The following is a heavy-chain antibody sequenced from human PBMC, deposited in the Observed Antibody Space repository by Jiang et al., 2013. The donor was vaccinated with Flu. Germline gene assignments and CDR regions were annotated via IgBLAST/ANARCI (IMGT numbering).Heavy chain of an antibody. D-gene: IGHD3-10*01. CDR3: ARDPAGSGSYYNSYYYYGMDV. Sequence: GLVKPSQTLSLTCTVSGGSISSGGYYWSWIRQHPGKGLEWIGYIYYSGSTYYNPSLKSRVTISVDTSKNQFSLKLSSVTAADTAVYYCARDPAGSGSYYNSYYYYGMDVWGQGTTVTVSS. J-gene: IGHJ6*02. CDR2: IYYSGST. CDR1: GGSISSGGYY. V-gene: IGHV4-31*03.